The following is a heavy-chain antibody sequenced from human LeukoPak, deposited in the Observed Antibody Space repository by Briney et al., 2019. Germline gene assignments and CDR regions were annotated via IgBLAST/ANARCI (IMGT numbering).Heavy chain of an antibody. CDR2: IYHTGST. Sequence: SETLSLTCTVSGYSISSGYYWDWIRQPPGKGLEWIGSIYHTGSTYYNPSLKSRVTISVDTSKNQFSLRLTSVTAADTAVYYCSRDPDFWSGYYNFDYWGQGTLVTVSS. V-gene: IGHV4-38-2*02. CDR1: GYSISSGYY. J-gene: IGHJ4*02. CDR3: SRDPDFWSGYYNFDY. D-gene: IGHD3-3*01.